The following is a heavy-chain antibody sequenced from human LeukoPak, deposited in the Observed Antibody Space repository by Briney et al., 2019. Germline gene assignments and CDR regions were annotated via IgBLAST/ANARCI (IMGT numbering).Heavy chain of an antibody. V-gene: IGHV4-59*12. Sequence: SETLSLTCAVSGGSISSYYWTWIRHPPGPGQEWIGFIYYTGNTNSNPSLKRRVIISLETSKNQFSLKLNSVTAADAGVYFCAAGWGIDSFDFWGHGTMVIVSS. D-gene: IGHD6-19*01. J-gene: IGHJ3*01. CDR3: AAGWGIDSFDF. CDR1: GGSISSYY. CDR2: IYYTGNT.